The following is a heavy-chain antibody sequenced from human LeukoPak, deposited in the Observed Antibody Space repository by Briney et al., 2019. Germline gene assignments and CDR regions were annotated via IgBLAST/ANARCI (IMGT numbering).Heavy chain of an antibody. J-gene: IGHJ4*02. D-gene: IGHD6-13*01. CDR2: ITTAGGNT. CDR1: GFTLSGYA. V-gene: IGHV3-23*01. Sequence: TGGSLRLSCAASGFTLSGYAMTWVRQAPGEGLEWVSTITTAGGNTYYADSVKGRFTISRDNPNNILYLHMSSLGVEDTAIYYCAKARSSWAGYFDSWGPGTLVAVSS. CDR3: AKARSSWAGYFDS.